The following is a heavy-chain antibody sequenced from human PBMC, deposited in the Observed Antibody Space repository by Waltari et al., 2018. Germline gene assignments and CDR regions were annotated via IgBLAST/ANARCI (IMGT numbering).Heavy chain of an antibody. CDR1: GGSISSYS. D-gene: IGHD6-13*01. CDR3: ARSIAAAGTFDY. V-gene: IGHV4-59*01. Sequence: QVQLQESGPGLVKPSETLSLTCTVSGGSISSYSWSCIRQPPGKGLEWIGYIYYSGSTNYNPSLKSRVTISVDTSKNQFSLKLSSVTAADTAVYYCARSIAAAGTFDYWGQGTLVTVSS. CDR2: IYYSGST. J-gene: IGHJ4*02.